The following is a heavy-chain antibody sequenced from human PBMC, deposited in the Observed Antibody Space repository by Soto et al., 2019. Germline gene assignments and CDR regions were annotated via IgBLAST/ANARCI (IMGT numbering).Heavy chain of an antibody. V-gene: IGHV1-69*12. D-gene: IGHD2-2*01. J-gene: IGHJ6*02. CDR3: AREGLVLVPTTVNSDYYYYGMDV. CDR2: IIPRSAKS. CDR1: GDMFSTYT. Sequence: QVQLVQSGAEVKKPGSSVKVSCKASGDMFSTYTITWMRQAPGRGLEWVGGIIPRSAKSNYAQKFEGRVTITADESTSTAYMELSSLRSEDTAVYYCAREGLVLVPTTVNSDYYYYGMDVWGQGTTVTVSS.